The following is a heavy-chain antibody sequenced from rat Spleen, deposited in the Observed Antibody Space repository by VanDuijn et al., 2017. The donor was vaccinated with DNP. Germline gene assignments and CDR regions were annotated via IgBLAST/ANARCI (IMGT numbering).Heavy chain of an antibody. D-gene: IGHD1-8*01. CDR3: ARHAIGTVATPYWYFDF. V-gene: IGHV5-25*01. CDR2: ISTSGSRT. J-gene: IGHJ1*01. CDR1: GFTFSNYY. Sequence: EVQLVESGGGLVQPGRSLKLSCAASGFTFSNYYIAWVRQAPKKGLEWVATISTSGSRTYYPDSVKGRFTISRDNAKSSLYLQMNSLKSEDTATYYCARHAIGTVATPYWYFDFWGPGTMVTVSS.